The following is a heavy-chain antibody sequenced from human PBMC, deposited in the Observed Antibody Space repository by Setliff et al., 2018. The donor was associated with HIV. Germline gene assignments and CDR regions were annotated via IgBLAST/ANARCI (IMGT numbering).Heavy chain of an antibody. V-gene: IGHV4-59*08. CDR3: ARLRSELGVFDY. CDR2: VYHSGST. J-gene: IGHJ4*02. D-gene: IGHD1-26*01. CDR1: GGSISSDY. Sequence: SETLSLTCTFSGGSISSDYWSWIRQPQGNGLEWIGYVYHSGSTNYNPSLKSRVTIPVDTSKNQFAMKLRSVTAADTAVYYCARLRSELGVFDYWVQGTLVTVSS.